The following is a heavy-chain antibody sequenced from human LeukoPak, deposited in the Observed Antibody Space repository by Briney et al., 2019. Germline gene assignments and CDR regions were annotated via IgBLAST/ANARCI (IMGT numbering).Heavy chain of an antibody. V-gene: IGHV3-30-3*01. J-gene: IGHJ4*02. Sequence: GGSLRLSCAASGSTFSSYAMHWVRQAPGKGLEWVAVISYDGSNKYYADSVKGRFTISRDNSMNTLYLQMNSLRAEDTAVYYCARAPQKYSSSWPFDYWGQGTLVTVSS. CDR3: ARAPQKYSSSWPFDY. CDR2: ISYDGSNK. D-gene: IGHD6-13*01. CDR1: GSTFSSYA.